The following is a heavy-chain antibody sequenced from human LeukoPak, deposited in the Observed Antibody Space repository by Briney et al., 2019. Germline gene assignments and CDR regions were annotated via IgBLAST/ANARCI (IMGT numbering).Heavy chain of an antibody. Sequence: PSETLSLTCTVSGGSISSGSYYWSWIRQPAGKGLEWIGRIYTSGSTNYNPSLKSRVTISVDTSKNQFSLKLSSVTAADTAVYYCARGGNYGGPPGPFDYWGQGTLVTVSS. D-gene: IGHD4-23*01. V-gene: IGHV4-61*02. CDR2: IYTSGST. CDR1: GGSISSGSYY. J-gene: IGHJ4*02. CDR3: ARGGNYGGPPGPFDY.